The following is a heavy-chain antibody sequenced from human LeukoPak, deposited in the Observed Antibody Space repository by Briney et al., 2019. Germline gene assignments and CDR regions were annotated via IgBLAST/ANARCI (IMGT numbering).Heavy chain of an antibody. D-gene: IGHD6-13*01. J-gene: IGHJ4*02. CDR3: AKESAAAAKRPIFDS. CDR1: GFTFSSYG. Sequence: PGRSLRLSCAASGFTFSSYGMHWVRQAPGKGLEWVAVISYDGSNKYYADSVKGRFTISRDNSKNTLYLQMNSLRAEDTAVYYCAKESAAAAKRPIFDSWGQGTLVTVSS. CDR2: ISYDGSNK. V-gene: IGHV3-30*18.